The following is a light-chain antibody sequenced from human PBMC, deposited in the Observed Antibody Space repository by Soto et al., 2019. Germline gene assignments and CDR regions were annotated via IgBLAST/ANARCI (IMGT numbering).Light chain of an antibody. J-gene: IGKJ4*01. CDR3: QQAYSFPLT. V-gene: IGKV1D-12*01. CDR1: QGISRW. Sequence: DIQMTQSPPSVSASVGDRVTITCRASQGISRWLGWYQQKPGEAPKLLIYAASTLESGVPSRFSGSGSGTEITLTITSLQSEDFATYFCQQAYSFPLTFGGGTKVEIQ. CDR2: AAS.